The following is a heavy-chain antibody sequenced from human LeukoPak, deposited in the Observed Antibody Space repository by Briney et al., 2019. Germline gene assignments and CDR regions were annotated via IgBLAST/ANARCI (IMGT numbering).Heavy chain of an antibody. Sequence: PGGSLRLSCAASGFTFSSYGMHWVRQAPGKGPEWVANIKQDESEKYSVDSVKGRFTISRDNAKNSLYPQMKNLRADDTALYYCARLSAYYYGSYFYYYMDVWGKGTTVTVSS. V-gene: IGHV3-7*01. CDR1: GFTFSSYG. CDR3: ARLSAYYYGSYFYYYMDV. CDR2: IKQDESEK. J-gene: IGHJ6*03. D-gene: IGHD3-10*01.